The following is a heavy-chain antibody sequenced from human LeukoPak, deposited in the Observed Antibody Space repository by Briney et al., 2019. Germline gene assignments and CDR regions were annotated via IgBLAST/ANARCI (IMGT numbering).Heavy chain of an antibody. CDR3: ARLEVTYSVSPFDY. J-gene: IGHJ4*02. Sequence: GESLKISCKGSGYNFTNYWIGWVRQMPEKGLEWMGFIYPGDSDTRYGPSFQGRVTISADKSISTAFLQWSSLKASDTAMYYCARLEVTYSVSPFDYWGQGTLVTVSS. V-gene: IGHV5-51*01. CDR1: GYNFTNYW. D-gene: IGHD5-18*01. CDR2: IYPGDSDT.